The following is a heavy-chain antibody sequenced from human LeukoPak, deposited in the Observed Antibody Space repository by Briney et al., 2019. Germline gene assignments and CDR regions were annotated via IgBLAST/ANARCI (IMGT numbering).Heavy chain of an antibody. J-gene: IGHJ3*02. V-gene: IGHV3-13*01. CDR3: ARVRSSSRSRGAFDI. D-gene: IGHD6-13*01. CDR1: GFTFSSYD. Sequence: PGGSLRLSCAASGFTFSSYDMHWVRQATGKGLEWVSAIGTAGDTYYPGSVKGRFTISRENAKNSLYLQMNSLRAGDTAVYCCARVRSSSRSRGAFDIWGQGTMVTVSS. CDR2: IGTAGDT.